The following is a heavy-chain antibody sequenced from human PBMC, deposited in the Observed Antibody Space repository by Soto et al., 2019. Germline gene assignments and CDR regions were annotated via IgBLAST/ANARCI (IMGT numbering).Heavy chain of an antibody. V-gene: IGHV3-7*03. CDR3: ATSLDY. CDR2: INQDGSEK. J-gene: IGHJ4*02. CDR1: GVTFSKYS. Sequence: VGSLRLSCEASGVTFSKYSMSWVRQAPGKGLEWVAHINQDGSEKYYVDSVKGRFTISRDNSKKSVYLQMNGLRVEDMAVYYCATSLDYWGQGTLVNVSS.